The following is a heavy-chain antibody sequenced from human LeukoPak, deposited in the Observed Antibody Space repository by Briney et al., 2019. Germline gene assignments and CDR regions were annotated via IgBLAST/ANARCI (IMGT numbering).Heavy chain of an antibody. D-gene: IGHD6-13*01. Sequence: SVKVSCKASGYTFTSYDISWVRQAPGQGLEWMGGIIPIFGTANYAQKFQGRVTITADKSTSTAYMELSSLRSEDTAVYYCARSSIIAAAGPYYFDSWGQGTLVSVSS. CDR3: ARSSIIAAAGPYYFDS. CDR2: IIPIFGTA. CDR1: GYTFTSYD. V-gene: IGHV1-69*06. J-gene: IGHJ4*02.